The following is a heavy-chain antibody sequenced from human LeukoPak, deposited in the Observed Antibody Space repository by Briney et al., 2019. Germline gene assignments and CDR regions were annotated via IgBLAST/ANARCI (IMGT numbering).Heavy chain of an antibody. CDR1: GGSISTSNYY. J-gene: IGHJ4*02. V-gene: IGHV4-39*07. CDR3: ARTHNWNYRLPFDY. Sequence: PSETLSLTCTVSGGSISTSNYYWGWIRQPPGKGLEWIGNIFYSGSTYYSPSLRSRVTISLDTSRNQFSLKLNSVTAADTAVYYCARTHNWNYRLPFDYWGQGTLVTVSS. D-gene: IGHD1-7*01. CDR2: IFYSGST.